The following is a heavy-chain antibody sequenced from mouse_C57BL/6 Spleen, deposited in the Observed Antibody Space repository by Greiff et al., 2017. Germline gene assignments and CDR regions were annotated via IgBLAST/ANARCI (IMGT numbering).Heavy chain of an antibody. V-gene: IGHV1-52*01. CDR1: GYTFTSYW. D-gene: IGHD3-2*02. CDR3: ARSSQAAQANYAMDY. CDR2: IDPSDSET. Sequence: QVQLQQPGAELVRPGSSVKLSCKASGYTFTSYWMHWVKQRPIQGLEWIGNIDPSDSETHYNQKFKDKATLTVDKSSSTAYMQLSSLTSEDSAVYYCARSSQAAQANYAMDYWGQGTSVTVSS. J-gene: IGHJ4*01.